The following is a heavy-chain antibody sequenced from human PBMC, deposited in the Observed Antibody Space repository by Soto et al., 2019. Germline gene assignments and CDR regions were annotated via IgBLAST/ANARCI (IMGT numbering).Heavy chain of an antibody. V-gene: IGHV5-10-1*01. Sequence: LGESLKISCKGSGYSFATYWISWVRQMPGKGLEWMGKIDPSDSYTNYSPSFQGHVTISADKSISTAYLQWSGLKASDTAMYYCARRHYYDSSGYYEDGAFDIWGQGTMVTVSS. CDR1: GYSFATYW. D-gene: IGHD3-22*01. CDR2: IDPSDSYT. CDR3: ARRHYYDSSGYYEDGAFDI. J-gene: IGHJ3*02.